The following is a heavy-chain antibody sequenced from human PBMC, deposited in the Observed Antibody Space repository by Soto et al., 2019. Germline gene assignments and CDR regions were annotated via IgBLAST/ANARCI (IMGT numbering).Heavy chain of an antibody. CDR3: ARGIAATGTMMRIRFDP. J-gene: IGHJ5*02. CDR1: GGSFSGYY. Sequence: QVQLQQWGAGLLKPSETLSLTCAVSGGSFSGYYWSWIRQPPGKGLEWIGEIKHSGSTNYNPSLKIRVTITGYTDKNQFTHKLSCVTAADTAVYYCARGIAATGTMMRIRFDPWCQGTLVTVST. V-gene: IGHV4-34*01. D-gene: IGHD6-13*01. CDR2: IKHSGST.